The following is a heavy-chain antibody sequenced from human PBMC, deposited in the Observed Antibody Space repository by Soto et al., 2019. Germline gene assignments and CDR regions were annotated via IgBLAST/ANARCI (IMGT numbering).Heavy chain of an antibody. Sequence: GGSLRLSCAASGFTFSDYYMSWIRPAPGKVLEWVSYISSSGSTIYYADSVKGRFTISRDNAKNSLYLQMNSLRAEDTAVYYCARDSHSGSYFYYYGMDVWGQGTTVTVS. CDR2: ISSSGSTI. J-gene: IGHJ6*02. CDR1: GFTFSDYY. D-gene: IGHD1-26*01. CDR3: ARDSHSGSYFYYYGMDV. V-gene: IGHV3-11*01.